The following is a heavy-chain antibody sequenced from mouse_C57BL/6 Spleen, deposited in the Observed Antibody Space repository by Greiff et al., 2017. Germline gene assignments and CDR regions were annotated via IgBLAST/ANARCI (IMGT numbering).Heavy chain of an antibody. CDR2: IDPETGGT. J-gene: IGHJ1*03. Sequence: QVQLQQSGAELVRPGASVTLSCKASGYTFTDYEMHWVKQTPVHGLEWIGAIDPETGGTAYNQKFKGKAILTADKSSSTAYMELRSLTAEDSAVYYCRGITTVVGHWYFDVWGTGTTVTDSS. V-gene: IGHV1-15*01. CDR3: RGITTVVGHWYFDV. D-gene: IGHD1-1*01. CDR1: GYTFTDYE.